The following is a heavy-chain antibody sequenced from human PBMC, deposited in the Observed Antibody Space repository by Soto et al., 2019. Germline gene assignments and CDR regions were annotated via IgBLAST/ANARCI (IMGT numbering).Heavy chain of an antibody. CDR2: IFFSGNT. CDR3: ARDNYGGMIAF. Sequence: PSETLSLTCTVSGGSILNGGHYWTWIRQHPGKGLEWIGRIFFSGNTHYNPALKSRLTFSLDTAKNQFSLKLTSVTAADTAIYYCARDNYGGMIAFWGPGTLVPVCS. CDR1: GGSILNGGHY. V-gene: IGHV4-31*03. J-gene: IGHJ4*02. D-gene: IGHD4-17*01.